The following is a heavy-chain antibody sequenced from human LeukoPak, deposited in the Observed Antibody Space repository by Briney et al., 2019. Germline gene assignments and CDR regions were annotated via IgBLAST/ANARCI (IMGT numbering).Heavy chain of an antibody. D-gene: IGHD5-18*01. CDR3: AKDSGYSFNYGMDV. Sequence: GGSLRLSCAASGFTFSSYAMSWVRQAPGKRLEWVSAISGSGGSTYYADSVKGRFTISRDNSENTLYLQMNSLRAEDTAVYYCAKDSGYSFNYGMDVWGKGTTVTVSS. CDR2: ISGSGGST. J-gene: IGHJ6*04. V-gene: IGHV3-23*01. CDR1: GFTFSSYA.